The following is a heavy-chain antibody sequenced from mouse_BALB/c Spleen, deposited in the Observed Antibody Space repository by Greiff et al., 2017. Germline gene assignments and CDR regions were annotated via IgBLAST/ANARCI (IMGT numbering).Heavy chain of an antibody. J-gene: IGHJ4*01. CDR1: GFSLTSYG. CDR2: IWSGGST. D-gene: IGHD1-1*01. V-gene: IGHV2-2*02. CDR3: ARNYGSSHYYAMDY. Sequence: QVQLKESGPGLVQPSQSLSITCTVSGFSLTSYGVHWVRQSPGKGLEWLGVIWSGGSTDYNAAFISRLSISKDNSKSQVFFKMNSLQANDTAIYYCARNYGSSHYYAMDYWGQGTSVTVSS.